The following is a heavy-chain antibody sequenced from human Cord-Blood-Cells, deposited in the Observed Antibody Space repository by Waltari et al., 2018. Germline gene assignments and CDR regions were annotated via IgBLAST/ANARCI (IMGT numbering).Heavy chain of an antibody. CDR2: IYYSGST. Sequence: QLQLQESGTGLVKPSETLYLTCPVPGGSISSSSYYWGWIRQSPGKGLEWIGSIYYSGSTYYNPSLKSRVTISVDTSKNQFSLKLSSVTAADTAVYYCARGRIFGVVIEGWFDPWGQGTLVTVSS. D-gene: IGHD3-3*01. V-gene: IGHV4-39*01. CDR1: GGSISSSSYY. J-gene: IGHJ5*02. CDR3: ARGRIFGVVIEGWFDP.